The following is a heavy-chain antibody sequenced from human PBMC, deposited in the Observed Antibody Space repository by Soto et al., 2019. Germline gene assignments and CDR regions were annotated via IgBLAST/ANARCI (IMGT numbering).Heavy chain of an antibody. CDR1: EFTIRTYW. CDR3: ARVGGDYVWGSYKGR. CDR2: IQQDGSQA. J-gene: IGHJ4*02. D-gene: IGHD3-16*01. V-gene: IGHV3-7*01. Sequence: GGSLRLSCAASEFTIRTYWMSWVRQAPGKGLEWVANIQQDGSQAYYADSVRGRFTISRDNAGNSLYLQMKSLRAEDTAVYYCARVGGDYVWGSYKGRWGPGTLVTVSS.